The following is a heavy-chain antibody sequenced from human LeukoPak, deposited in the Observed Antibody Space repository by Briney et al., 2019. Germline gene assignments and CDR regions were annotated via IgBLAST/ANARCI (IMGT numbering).Heavy chain of an antibody. CDR2: IIPIFGTA. CDR1: GGSLRSYA. CDR3: ARQNSGRYWGYFDY. Sequence: SVKVSRKVSGGSLRSYAINWVRQAPGQGLEWMGGIIPIFGTANYAQKFQGRVTITADKSTSTAYMELSRLRSDDTAVYYCARQNSGRYWGYFDYWGQGTLVTVSS. D-gene: IGHD1-26*01. V-gene: IGHV1-69*06. J-gene: IGHJ4*02.